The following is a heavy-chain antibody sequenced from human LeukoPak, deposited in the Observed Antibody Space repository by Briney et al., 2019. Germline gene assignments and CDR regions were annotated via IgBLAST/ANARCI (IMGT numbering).Heavy chain of an antibody. CDR3: ARHEYRWPTSSDPVYYMDV. CDR2: IYYSGSA. Sequence: KPSETLSPTCAVAGDSINTNIYYWGWIRQPPGKGLEWIGTIYYSGSAYYNPSLKSRVTISIDTSKNQFSLRLTSVTAADTAVYYCARHEYRWPTSSDPVYYMDVWGKGTTVTVS. J-gene: IGHJ6*03. V-gene: IGHV4-39*01. D-gene: IGHD5-24*01. CDR1: GDSINTNIYY.